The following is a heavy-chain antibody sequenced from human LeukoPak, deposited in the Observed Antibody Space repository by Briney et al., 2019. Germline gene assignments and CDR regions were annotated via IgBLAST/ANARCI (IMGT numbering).Heavy chain of an antibody. CDR3: ASLVVILDY. CDR2: ISYDGSNK. D-gene: IGHD3-22*01. V-gene: IGHV3-30-3*01. J-gene: IGHJ4*02. Sequence: VRXAPXXXLEWVAVISYDGSNKYYADSVKGRFTISRDNSKNTLYLQMNSLRAEDTAVYYCASLVVILDYWGQGTLVTVSS.